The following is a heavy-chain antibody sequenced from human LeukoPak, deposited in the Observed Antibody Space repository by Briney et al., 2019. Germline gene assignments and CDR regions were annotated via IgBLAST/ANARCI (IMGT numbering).Heavy chain of an antibody. D-gene: IGHD6-19*01. V-gene: IGHV3-23*01. CDR3: AKALSSGWYDGDDYFDY. CDR2: ISGSGGST. CDR1: GFTFSSYA. J-gene: IGHJ4*02. Sequence: GGSLGLSCAASGFTFSSYAMSWVRQAPGKGLEWVSAISGSGGSTYYADSVKGRFTISRDNSKNTLYLQMNSLRAEDTAVYYCAKALSSGWYDGDDYFDYWGQGTLVTVSS.